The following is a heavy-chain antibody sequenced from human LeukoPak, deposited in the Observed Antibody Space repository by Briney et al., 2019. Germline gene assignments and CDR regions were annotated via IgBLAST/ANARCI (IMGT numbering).Heavy chain of an antibody. J-gene: IGHJ4*02. Sequence: PGGSLRLSCAASGFTFSSYAMSWVRQAPGKGLEWVSVIYSGGSTYYADSVKGRFTISRDNSKNTLYLQMNSLRAEDTAVYYCAKDRIQLWLPTPYYFDYWGQGTLVTVSS. V-gene: IGHV3-23*03. CDR3: AKDRIQLWLPTPYYFDY. CDR2: IYSGGST. CDR1: GFTFSSYA. D-gene: IGHD5-18*01.